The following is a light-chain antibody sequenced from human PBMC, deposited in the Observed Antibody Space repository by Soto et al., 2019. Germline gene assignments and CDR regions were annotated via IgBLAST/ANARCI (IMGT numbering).Light chain of an antibody. CDR1: QSISSY. J-gene: IGKJ4*01. CDR3: QQSHSTPLP. CDR2: AAS. V-gene: IGKV1-39*01. Sequence: DIQMTQSPSSLSASVGDRVTITCRARQSISSYLNWYQQKPGKAPKLLIYAASSLQIGVPSRFSGSGSGTDFTLTISSLQPEDFATYYCQQSHSTPLPFGGGTKVEIK.